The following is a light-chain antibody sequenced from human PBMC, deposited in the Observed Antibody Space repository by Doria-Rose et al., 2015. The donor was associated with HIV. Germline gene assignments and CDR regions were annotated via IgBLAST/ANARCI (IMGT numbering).Light chain of an antibody. Sequence: TQSPGTLSLSPGERATLSCRASQRSSSTYLAWYQQQPGQAPSLLIYDGSTRSTGIPDRFSASGSGTDFTLTINRLEPEDFALYYCHQYGTSWTFGQGTKVEI. CDR3: HQYGTSWT. J-gene: IGKJ1*01. V-gene: IGKV3-20*01. CDR2: DGS. CDR1: QRSSSTY.